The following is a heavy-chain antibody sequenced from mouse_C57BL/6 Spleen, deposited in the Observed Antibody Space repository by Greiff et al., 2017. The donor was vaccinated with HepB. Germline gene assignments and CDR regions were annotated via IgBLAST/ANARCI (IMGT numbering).Heavy chain of an antibody. CDR3: AREILDLYYAMDY. CDR1: GYAFSSSW. J-gene: IGHJ4*01. CDR2: IYPGDGDT. V-gene: IGHV1-82*01. Sequence: QVQLKESGPELVKPGASVKISCKASGYAFSSSWMNWVKQRPGKGLEWIGRIYPGDGDTNYNGKFKGKATLTADKSSSTAYMQLSSLTSEDSAVYFCAREILDLYYAMDYWGQGTSVTVSS.